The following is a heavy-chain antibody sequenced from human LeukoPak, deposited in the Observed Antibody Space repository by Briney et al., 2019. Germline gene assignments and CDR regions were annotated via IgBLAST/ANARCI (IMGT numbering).Heavy chain of an antibody. V-gene: IGHV3-21*01. D-gene: IGHD6-19*01. CDR2: TSSSSSYI. Sequence: PGGSLRLSCAASGFTFSTYSMNWVRQAPGKGLEWVSSTSSSSSYIYYADSLKGRFTISRDNAKNSLYLQMNSLRAEDTAVYYCARGLGSGWSRGISFDYWGQGTLVTVSS. J-gene: IGHJ4*02. CDR3: ARGLGSGWSRGISFDY. CDR1: GFTFSTYS.